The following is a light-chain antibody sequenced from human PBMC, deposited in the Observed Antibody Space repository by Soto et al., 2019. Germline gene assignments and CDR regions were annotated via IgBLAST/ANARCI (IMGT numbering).Light chain of an antibody. CDR2: EVS. CDR3: SSYAGYSVV. Sequence: QSALTQPASVSGSPGQSITFSCTGTSSDVGGYNYVSWYQQHPGKAPKLIIYEVSNRPSGVSNRFSGSKSGNTASLTISGLQAEDEADFYCSSYAGYSVVFGGGTKVTVL. J-gene: IGLJ2*01. CDR1: SSDVGGYNY. V-gene: IGLV2-14*01.